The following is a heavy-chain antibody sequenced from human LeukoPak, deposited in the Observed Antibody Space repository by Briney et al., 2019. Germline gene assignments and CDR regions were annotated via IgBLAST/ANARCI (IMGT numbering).Heavy chain of an antibody. CDR2: IYYSVST. D-gene: IGHD2-2*01. J-gene: IGHJ4*02. CDR1: GGSISSYY. CDR3: ARLSVPYC. V-gene: IGHV4-59*08. Sequence: SETLSLTCTVSGGSISSYYWIWIRQPPGEGLQWLGNIYYSVSTNYNPSLKSRVTISVDTAKNQFALKLSSVAAADTAVYYCARLSVPYCWGQGTLVTVSS.